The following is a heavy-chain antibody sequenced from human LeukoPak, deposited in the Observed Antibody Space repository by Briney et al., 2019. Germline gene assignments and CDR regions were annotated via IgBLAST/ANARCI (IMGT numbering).Heavy chain of an antibody. CDR2: IYYSGST. Sequence: SETLSLTCTVSGGSISSGDYYWSWIRQPPGKALAWLGYIYYSGSTYYNPSLKSRVTISVDTSKNQFSLKLSSVTAADTAVYYCARLSYYYDSSGYHKVYAFDIWGQGTMVTVSS. V-gene: IGHV4-30-4*08. CDR3: ARLSYYYDSSGYHKVYAFDI. D-gene: IGHD3-22*01. CDR1: GGSISSGDYY. J-gene: IGHJ3*02.